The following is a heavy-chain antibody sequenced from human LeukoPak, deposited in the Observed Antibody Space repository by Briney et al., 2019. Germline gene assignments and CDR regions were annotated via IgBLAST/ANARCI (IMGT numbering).Heavy chain of an antibody. Sequence: ASVKVSCKVSGYTLTELSMHWVRQAPGKGLEWMGGFDPEDGETIYAQKFQGRVTMTEDTSTDTAYMELSSLRSEDTAVYYCARVIPGAYGDYVRYFDYWGQGTLVTVSS. CDR3: ARVIPGAYGDYVRYFDY. V-gene: IGHV1-24*01. D-gene: IGHD4-17*01. CDR1: GYTLTELS. J-gene: IGHJ4*02. CDR2: FDPEDGET.